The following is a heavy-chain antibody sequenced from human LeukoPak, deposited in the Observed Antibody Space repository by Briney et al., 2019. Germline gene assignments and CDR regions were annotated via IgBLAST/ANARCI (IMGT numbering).Heavy chain of an antibody. CDR2: IYYSGST. CDR1: GGSISSYY. V-gene: IGHV4-59*12. D-gene: IGHD2-2*01. CDR3: ARGIGSYATLDY. J-gene: IGHJ4*02. Sequence: SETLSLTCTVSGGSISSYYWSWIRQPPGKGLEWIGYIYYSGSTNYNPSLKSRVTISVDTSKDQFSLKLSSVTAADTAVYYCARGIGSYATLDYWGQGTLVTVSS.